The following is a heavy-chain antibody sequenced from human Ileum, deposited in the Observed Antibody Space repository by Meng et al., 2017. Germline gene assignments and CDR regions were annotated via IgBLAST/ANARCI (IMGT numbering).Heavy chain of an antibody. D-gene: IGHD6-19*01. CDR2: ISISSTDI. Sequence: EVQLVESEGGLVKPGWSLRLSCTAFGFTFSTYNMNWVRQAPGKGLEWVSSISISSTDIFYADSVKGRFTISRDSAKNSLYLQMNSLRVEDTAVYYCARGAGASDYWGQGTLVTVSS. CDR1: GFTFSTYN. CDR3: ARGAGASDY. V-gene: IGHV3-21*02. J-gene: IGHJ4*02.